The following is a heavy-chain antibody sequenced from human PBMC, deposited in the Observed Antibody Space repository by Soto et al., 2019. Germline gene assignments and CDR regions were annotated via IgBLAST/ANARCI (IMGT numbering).Heavy chain of an antibody. Sequence: EVQLLDSGGGLVQPGGSLRLSCAASGFTFSNYAMTWVRQGPGKGLEWVSGISGSGGRSYYADSVKGRFTISRDISKSTLYLQMNSLRAEDTAVYYGAKAYFVWSSEQPYYFDYWGQGTLVTVSS. V-gene: IGHV3-23*01. J-gene: IGHJ4*02. D-gene: IGHD3-16*01. CDR2: ISGSGGRS. CDR1: GFTFSNYA. CDR3: AKAYFVWSSEQPYYFDY.